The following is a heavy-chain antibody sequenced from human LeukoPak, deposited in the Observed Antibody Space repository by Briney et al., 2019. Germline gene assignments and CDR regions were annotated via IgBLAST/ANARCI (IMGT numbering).Heavy chain of an antibody. CDR3: AKDLAVGGN. D-gene: IGHD3-16*01. Sequence: GGSLRLSCAASGFTFSSYAMSWVRQAPGKGLEWVSAIRGSGGTTFYADSVKGRFTISRDNSKNTLYLQMNSLRAEDTAVYYCAKDLAVGGNWGQGALVTVSS. J-gene: IGHJ4*02. CDR2: IRGSGGTT. V-gene: IGHV3-23*01. CDR1: GFTFSSYA.